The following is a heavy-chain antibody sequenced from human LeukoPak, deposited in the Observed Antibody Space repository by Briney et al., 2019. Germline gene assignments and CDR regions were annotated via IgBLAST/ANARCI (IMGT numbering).Heavy chain of an antibody. CDR1: GYSISSGYY. CDR3: ARVLTWFDP. D-gene: IGHD3-9*01. J-gene: IGHJ5*02. Sequence: SETLSLTCTVSGYSISSGYYWGWIRQPPGKGLEWIAIIYHSGTTYYNPSLKSRVTISVDTSKNQFSLKLSSVTAADTAVYYCARVLTWFDPWGQGTLVTVSS. V-gene: IGHV4-38-2*02. CDR2: IYHSGTT.